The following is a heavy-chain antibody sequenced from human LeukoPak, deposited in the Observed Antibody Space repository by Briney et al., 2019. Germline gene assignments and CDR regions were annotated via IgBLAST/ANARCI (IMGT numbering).Heavy chain of an antibody. CDR1: GGSISSYY. J-gene: IGHJ3*02. Sequence: PSETLSLTCTVSGGSISSYYWSWIRQPPGKGLEWIGYVYYSGTTNYNPSLQSRVTMSVDTSKSQFSLYLRSVIAADTAVYYWAREGGEQIGDAFDIWGQGTMVTLSS. D-gene: IGHD1/OR15-1a*01. CDR3: AREGGEQIGDAFDI. CDR2: VYYSGTT. V-gene: IGHV4-59*01.